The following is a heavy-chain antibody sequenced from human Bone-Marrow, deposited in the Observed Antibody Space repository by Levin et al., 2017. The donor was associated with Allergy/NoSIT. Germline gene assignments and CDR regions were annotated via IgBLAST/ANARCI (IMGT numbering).Heavy chain of an antibody. J-gene: IGHJ4*02. CDR2: ISYDGSNK. D-gene: IGHD2-15*01. Sequence: GGSLRLSCAASGFTFSSYAMHWVRQAPGKGLEWVAVISYDGSNKYYADSVKGRFTISRDNSKNTLYLQMNSLRAEDTAVYYCARSIVVVVAAIFDYWGQGTLVTVSS. CDR3: ARSIVVVVAAIFDY. V-gene: IGHV3-30*04. CDR1: GFTFSSYA.